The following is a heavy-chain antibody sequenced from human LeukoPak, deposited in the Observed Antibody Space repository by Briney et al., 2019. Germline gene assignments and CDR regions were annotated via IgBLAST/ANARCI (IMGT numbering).Heavy chain of an antibody. CDR3: ARGSGYDFWSGYPNYFDY. Sequence: PSETLSLTCAVYGGSFSGYYWSWVRQPPGKGLEWIGEIYHSGSTNYNPSLKSRVTISVDKSKNQFSLKLSSVTAADAAVYYCARGSGYDFWSGYPNYFDYWGQGTLVTVSS. V-gene: IGHV4-34*01. D-gene: IGHD3-3*01. CDR2: IYHSGST. CDR1: GGSFSGYY. J-gene: IGHJ4*02.